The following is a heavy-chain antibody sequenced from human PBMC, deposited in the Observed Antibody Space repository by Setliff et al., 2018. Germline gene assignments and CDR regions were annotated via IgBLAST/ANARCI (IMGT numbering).Heavy chain of an antibody. V-gene: IGHV3-74*01. CDR3: AKRGPYCSGGTCHYYFDY. Sequence: LRLSCAASGFTFVNYWMHWVRQAPGKGLVWVSRVNSDGSSTIYADSVKGRFTISRDNSKNTVYLEMNSLRAEDTAVYYCAKRGPYCSGGTCHYYFDYWGQGTLVTVSS. CDR1: GFTFVNYW. J-gene: IGHJ4*02. CDR2: VNSDGSST. D-gene: IGHD2-15*01.